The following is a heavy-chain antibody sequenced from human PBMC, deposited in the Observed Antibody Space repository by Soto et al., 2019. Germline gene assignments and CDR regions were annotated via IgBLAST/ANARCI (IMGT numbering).Heavy chain of an antibody. J-gene: IGHJ6*02. V-gene: IGHV1-18*01. CDR1: GYTFTSYG. D-gene: IGHD2-2*02. CDR3: ARDTYCSSTSCYSPYYYYGMDV. CDR2: ISAYNGNT. Sequence: ASVKVSCKASGYTFTSYGICWVRQAPGQGLEWMGWISAYNGNTNYAQKLQGRVTMTTDTSTSTAYMELRSLRSDDTAVYYCARDTYCSSTSCYSPYYYYGMDVWGQGTTVTVSS.